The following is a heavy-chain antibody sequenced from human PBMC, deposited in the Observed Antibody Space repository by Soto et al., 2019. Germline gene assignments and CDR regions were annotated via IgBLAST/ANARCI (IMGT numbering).Heavy chain of an antibody. CDR3: ARGSSSEYYYYMDV. CDR1: GYTFTSYG. CDR2: ISAYNGNT. D-gene: IGHD6-6*01. J-gene: IGHJ6*03. Sequence: ASVKVSCKASGYTFTSYGISWVRQALGQGLEWMGWISAYNGNTNYAQKLQGRVTMTTDTSTSTAYMELRSLRSDDTAVYYCARGSSSEYYYYMDVWGKGTTVTVSS. V-gene: IGHV1-18*01.